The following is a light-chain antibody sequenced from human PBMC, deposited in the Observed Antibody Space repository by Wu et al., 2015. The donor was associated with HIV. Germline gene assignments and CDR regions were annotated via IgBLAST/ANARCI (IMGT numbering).Light chain of an antibody. J-gene: IGKJ3*01. CDR3: QHRSSSPGVS. V-gene: IGKV3-11*01. Sequence: EIVMTQFPATLSVSPGERATLSCRASQNVSSSLVWYQQRLGQAPRLLIYGASTRATGIPARFSGSGSGTEFTLTISSLEPEDFAVYYCQHRSSSPGVSFGPGTRSGCQT. CDR2: GAS. CDR1: QNVSSS.